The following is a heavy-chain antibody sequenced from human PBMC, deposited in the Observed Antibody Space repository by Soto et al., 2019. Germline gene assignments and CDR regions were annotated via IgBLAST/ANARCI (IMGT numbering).Heavy chain of an antibody. CDR3: ASSGSYYGRAFDI. J-gene: IGHJ3*02. D-gene: IGHD1-26*01. Sequence: PGEYLKISCKGSGYSFTSYWISWVRQMPGKGLEWMGRIDPSDSYTNYSPSFQGHVTISADKSISTAYLQWSSLKASDTAMYYCASSGSYYGRAFDIWGQGTMVTVSS. CDR2: IDPSDSYT. V-gene: IGHV5-10-1*01. CDR1: GYSFTSYW.